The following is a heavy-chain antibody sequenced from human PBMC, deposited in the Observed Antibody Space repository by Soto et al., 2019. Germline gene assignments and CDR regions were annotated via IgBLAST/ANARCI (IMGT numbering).Heavy chain of an antibody. V-gene: IGHV1-69*01. Sequence: QVQLVQSGAEVKKPGSSVKVSCKASGGTFSSYAISWVRQAPGQGLEWMGGIIPIFGTANYAQKFQGRVTIPADESTSTAYMELSSLRSEDTAVYYCAREGSGWTYYYYYGMDVWGQGPTVTVSS. CDR3: AREGSGWTYYYYYGMDV. D-gene: IGHD6-19*01. J-gene: IGHJ6*02. CDR1: GGTFSSYA. CDR2: IIPIFGTA.